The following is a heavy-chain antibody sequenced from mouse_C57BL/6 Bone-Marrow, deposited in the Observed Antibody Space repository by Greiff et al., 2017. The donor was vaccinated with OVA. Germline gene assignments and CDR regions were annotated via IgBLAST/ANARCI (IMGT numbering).Heavy chain of an antibody. V-gene: IGHV1-19*01. J-gene: IGHJ1*03. CDR3: ARGWLLPDFNV. CDR1: GYTFTDYY. Sequence: EVQLQQSGPVLVKPGASVKMSCKASGYTFTDYYMNWVKQSHGKSLEWIGVINPYNGGTSYNQKFKGKATLTVDKSSSTAYMELNSLTSEDSAVYYCARGWLLPDFNVWGTGTTVTVSS. D-gene: IGHD2-3*01. CDR2: INPYNGGT.